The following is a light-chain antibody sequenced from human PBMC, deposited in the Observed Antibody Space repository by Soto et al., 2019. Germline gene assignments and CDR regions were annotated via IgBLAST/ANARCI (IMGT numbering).Light chain of an antibody. J-gene: IGKJ1*01. Sequence: DIQMTQSPSSLSASVGDRVIISCRASQSIGRDLNWYQQKAGKAPKLLIFDASSWQSGVPSRFSGSGSGTDFTLTISSXQPEDFATYYCQQSYSSLWTFGQGTKVDTK. CDR3: QQSYSSLWT. CDR2: DAS. V-gene: IGKV1-39*01. CDR1: QSIGRD.